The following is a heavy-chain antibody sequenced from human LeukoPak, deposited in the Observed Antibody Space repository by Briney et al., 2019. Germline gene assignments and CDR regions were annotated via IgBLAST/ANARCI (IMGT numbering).Heavy chain of an antibody. J-gene: IGHJ5*02. CDR1: GYTFTGYY. CDR3: ARGTYNWFDP. V-gene: IGHV1-8*02. CDR2: MNPNSGNT. Sequence: ASVKVSCKASGYTFTGYYMHWVRQAPGQGLEWMGWMNPNSGNTGYAQKFQGRVTMTRNTSISTAYMELSSLRSEDTAVYYCARGTYNWFDPWGQGTLVTVSS.